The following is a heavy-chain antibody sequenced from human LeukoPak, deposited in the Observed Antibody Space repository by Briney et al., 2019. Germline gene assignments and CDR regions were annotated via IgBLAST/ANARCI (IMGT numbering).Heavy chain of an antibody. CDR2: VTGSGSTT. V-gene: IGHV3-23*01. J-gene: IGHJ4*02. CDR1: GLTFSNYA. Sequence: GGSLRLSCAASGLTFSNYAMSWVRQAPGNGLEWVSAVTGSGSTTYYADSVKGRFTISRDNSNDTLYLQMDSLRAEDTALYFCAKGIRQIDYWGQGTPVTVSS. D-gene: IGHD2-15*01. CDR3: AKGIRQIDY.